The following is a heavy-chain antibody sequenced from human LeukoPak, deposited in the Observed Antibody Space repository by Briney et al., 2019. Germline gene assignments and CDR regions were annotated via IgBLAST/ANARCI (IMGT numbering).Heavy chain of an antibody. CDR3: AKAYNDILTGDDY. CDR2: ISGSGGST. V-gene: IGHV3-23*01. D-gene: IGHD3-9*01. CDR1: GFTFSTYA. Sequence: GGSLRLSCAASGFTFSTYAMSWVRQAPGRGLECVSGISGSGGSTYYADSVKGRFIISRDNSKNTLSLQMNSLRAEDTAVYYCAKAYNDILTGDDYWGQGTLVTASS. J-gene: IGHJ4*02.